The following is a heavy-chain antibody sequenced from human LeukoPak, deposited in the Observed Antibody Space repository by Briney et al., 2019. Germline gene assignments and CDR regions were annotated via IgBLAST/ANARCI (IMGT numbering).Heavy chain of an antibody. CDR2: ISGSGSST. D-gene: IGHD3-3*01. CDR1: GFTFSSYT. Sequence: PGGSLRLSCAASGFTFSSYTMIWVRQPPGKGLEWVSRISGSGSSTYYADSVKGRFTLSRNNSRNTLYLQMNSLRVEDTAVYYCAKAFTISGVVAYFDFWGQGTLVTVSS. V-gene: IGHV3-23*01. J-gene: IGHJ4*02. CDR3: AKAFTISGVVAYFDF.